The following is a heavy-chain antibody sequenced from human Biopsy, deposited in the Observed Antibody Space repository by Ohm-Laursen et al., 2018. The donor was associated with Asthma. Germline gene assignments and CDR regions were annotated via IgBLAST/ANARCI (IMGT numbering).Heavy chain of an antibody. CDR3: ARTYYDFLTGQVNDAFDI. CDR1: GYTFISYA. Sequence: ASVKVSCKASGYTFISYAIHWVRQAPGQRLEWMGWINAGNGDTKYSQKFQGRVTITRDTSASTAYMELSSLRSEDTAVYYCARTYYDFLTGQVNDAFDIWGQGTMVTVSS. J-gene: IGHJ3*02. D-gene: IGHD3-9*01. V-gene: IGHV1-3*01. CDR2: INAGNGDT.